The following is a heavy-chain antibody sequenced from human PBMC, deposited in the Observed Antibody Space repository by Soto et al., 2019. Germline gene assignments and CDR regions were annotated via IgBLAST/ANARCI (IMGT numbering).Heavy chain of an antibody. Sequence: GGSLRISCAASGFTFSSYALSWVRQARGKGREWVSAISGSGGSTYYADSVKGRFTISRDNSKNTLYLQMNSLRAEDTAVYYCAKNGYDFWSGYPAPVYYFDYWGQGTLVTVSS. CDR2: ISGSGGST. CDR1: GFTFSSYA. V-gene: IGHV3-23*01. CDR3: AKNGYDFWSGYPAPVYYFDY. D-gene: IGHD3-3*01. J-gene: IGHJ4*02.